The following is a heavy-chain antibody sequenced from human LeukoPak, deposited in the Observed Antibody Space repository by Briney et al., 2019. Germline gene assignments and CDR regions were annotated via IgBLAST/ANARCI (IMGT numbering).Heavy chain of an antibody. CDR1: GFTFSSYA. V-gene: IGHV3-30-3*01. CDR2: ISYDGSNK. CDR3: ARDQYYGSGSFEGGWFDP. Sequence: GGSLRLSCAASGFTFSSYAMHWVRQAPGKGLEWVAVISYDGSNKYYAESVKGRFTISRDNSKKTLYLQMNSLRVEDTAVYSCARDQYYGSGSFEGGWFDPWGQGTLVTVSS. J-gene: IGHJ5*02. D-gene: IGHD3-10*01.